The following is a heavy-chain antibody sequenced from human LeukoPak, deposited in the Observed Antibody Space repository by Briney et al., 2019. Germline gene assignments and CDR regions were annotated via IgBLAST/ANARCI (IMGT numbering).Heavy chain of an antibody. CDR1: RGSISTYY. CDR3: ASRRTTGTTGYFDY. CDR2: ISTGGST. J-gene: IGHJ4*02. D-gene: IGHD1-1*01. V-gene: IGHV4-4*09. Sequence: SETLSLTCTISRGSISTYYWSWIRQPPGKGLEWIGYISTGGSTNYNPSLKSRVTISVDTSKNQFSLNLSSVTAADTAVYYYASRRTTGTTGYFDYWGQGTMVTVSS.